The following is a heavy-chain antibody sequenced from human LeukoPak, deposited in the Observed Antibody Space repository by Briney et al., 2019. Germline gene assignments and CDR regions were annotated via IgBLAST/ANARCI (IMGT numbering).Heavy chain of an antibody. J-gene: IGHJ3*02. CDR3: AISTRGDAFDI. CDR2: INHSGST. D-gene: IGHD2/OR15-2a*01. V-gene: IGHV4-34*01. CDR1: GGSYSGYY. Sequence: SETLSLTCAVYGGSYSGYYWSWIRQPPGKGLEWIGEINHSGSTNHNPSLKSRVTISVDTSKNQFSLKLSSVTAADTAVYYCAISTRGDAFDIWGQGTMVTVSS.